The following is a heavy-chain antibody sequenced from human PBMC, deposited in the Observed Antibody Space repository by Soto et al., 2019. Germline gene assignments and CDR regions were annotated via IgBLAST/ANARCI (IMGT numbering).Heavy chain of an antibody. CDR1: GGSISSGGYY. CDR2: IYYSGST. V-gene: IGHV4-31*03. J-gene: IGHJ4*02. CDR3: ARVYRDWNPHFDY. Sequence: SETLSLTCTVSGGSISSGGYYWSWIRQHPGKGLEWIGYIYYSGSTYYNPSLKSRVTISVDTSKNQFSLKLSSLRSEDTAVYYCARVYRDWNPHFDYWGQGTLVTVSS. D-gene: IGHD1-1*01.